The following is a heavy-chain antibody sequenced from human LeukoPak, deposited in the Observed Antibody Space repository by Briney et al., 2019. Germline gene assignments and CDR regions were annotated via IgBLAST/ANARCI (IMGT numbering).Heavy chain of an antibody. D-gene: IGHD3-22*01. CDR2: IYYSGST. J-gene: IGHJ4*02. Sequence: SETLSLTCTVSGGSISSYYWSWVRQPPGKGLEWVGYIYYSGSTNYNPSLKSRVTISVDTSKNQFSLKLSSVTAADTALYYCARGYYYDSSGLFDYWGQGTLVTVSS. CDR1: GGSISSYY. CDR3: ARGYYYDSSGLFDY. V-gene: IGHV4-59*01.